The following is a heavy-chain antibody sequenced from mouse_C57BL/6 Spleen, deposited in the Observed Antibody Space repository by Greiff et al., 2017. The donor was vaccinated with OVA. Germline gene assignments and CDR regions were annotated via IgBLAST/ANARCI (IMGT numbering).Heavy chain of an antibody. V-gene: IGHV1-53*01. CDR3: ARFGYGSSPFAY. J-gene: IGHJ3*01. Sequence: VQLQQPGTELVKPGASVKLSCKASGYTFTSYWMHWVKQRPGQGLEWIGNINPSNGGTNYNEKFKSKATLTVDKSSSTAYMQLSSLASEDSAVYCCARFGYGSSPFAYWGQGTLVTVSA. CDR1: GYTFTSYW. D-gene: IGHD1-1*01. CDR2: INPSNGGT.